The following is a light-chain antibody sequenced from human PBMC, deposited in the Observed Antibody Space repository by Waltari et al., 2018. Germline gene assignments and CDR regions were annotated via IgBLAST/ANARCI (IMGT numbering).Light chain of an antibody. CDR2: RNN. CDR3: AAWDDSLSGCVV. CDR1: SSNIGSNY. V-gene: IGLV1-47*01. J-gene: IGLJ2*01. Sequence: QSVLTQPPSASGTPGQRVTISCSGRSSNIGSNYAFWYQQLPGTSPKLLIYRNNRRLSGVPDRFFGSKSGTSASLVISGLRSEDEAYYYCAAWDDSLSGCVVFGGGTKVTVL.